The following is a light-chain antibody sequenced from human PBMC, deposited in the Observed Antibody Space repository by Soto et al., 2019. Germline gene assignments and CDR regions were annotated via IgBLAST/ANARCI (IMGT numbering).Light chain of an antibody. CDR1: QNIDNY. CDR2: ATS. J-gene: IGKJ4*01. V-gene: IGKV1-39*01. Sequence: DIQMTQSPSSLSASLGDRSTFTCRASQNIDNYLIWYQHNPGKALKLLIYATSTLQSGVPARFSGSGSGTEFTLTISTLQSEDFATYFCQESYNSPAVSFGGGTKVEIK. CDR3: QESYNSPAVS.